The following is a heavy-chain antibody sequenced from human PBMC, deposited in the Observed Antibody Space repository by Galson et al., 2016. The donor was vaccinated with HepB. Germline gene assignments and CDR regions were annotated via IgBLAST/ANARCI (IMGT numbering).Heavy chain of an antibody. CDR3: TRVNLIGRGMNV. J-gene: IGHJ6*02. Sequence: CAISGDSVSSNTAGWNWLGQSPSRGLEWLGRTYYRSGWYRDYASSVRGRLIINPETSKKQFSLQLNSVTLYDTAVYYCTRVNLIGRGMNVRGQGTTVTVSS. V-gene: IGHV6-1*01. CDR1: GDSVSSNTAG. CDR2: TYYRSGWYR.